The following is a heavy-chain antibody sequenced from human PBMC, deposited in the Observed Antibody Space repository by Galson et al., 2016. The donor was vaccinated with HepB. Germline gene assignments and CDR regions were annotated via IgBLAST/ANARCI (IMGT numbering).Heavy chain of an antibody. CDR1: GYAFNGFY. V-gene: IGHV1-46*02. J-gene: IGHJ5*02. D-gene: IGHD3-3*01. Sequence: SVKVSCKASGYAFNGFYIHWVRQAPGQGLEWMGRLNPTGGTTIYAQTFQGRLTMTRDMSTRTGYMELTSLASEDTALYYCARGGDYDFWSKANWFDPWGQGTLVTVSS. CDR2: LNPTGGTT. CDR3: ARGGDYDFWSKANWFDP.